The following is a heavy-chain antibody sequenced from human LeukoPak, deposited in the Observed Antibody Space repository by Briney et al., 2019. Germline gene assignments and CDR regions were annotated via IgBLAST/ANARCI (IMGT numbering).Heavy chain of an antibody. Sequence: SETLSLTCIVSGGSISSSSYYWGWIRQPPGKGLEWIASISYSGSTYNNPSLRGRVTISVDTSKDQFSLKLSSVTAADTAVYYCAKGGPEASAGLSWFDPWGQGTLVTVSS. CDR3: AKGGPEASAGLSWFDP. D-gene: IGHD1-14*01. V-gene: IGHV4-39*07. CDR2: ISYSGST. J-gene: IGHJ5*02. CDR1: GGSISSSSYY.